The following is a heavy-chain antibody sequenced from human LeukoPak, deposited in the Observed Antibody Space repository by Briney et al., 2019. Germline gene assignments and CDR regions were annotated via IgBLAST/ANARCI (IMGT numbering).Heavy chain of an antibody. CDR2: INHSGST. D-gene: IGHD2-15*01. J-gene: IGHJ5*02. Sequence: SETLSLTCAVYGGSFSGYFWSWIRQPPGKGLEWIGEINHSGSTNYNPSLKSRVTISVHTSKNQFSLKLSSVTAADTAVYYCARVRALYCSGGSCYPSSPHNWFDPWGQGTLVTVSS. CDR3: ARVRALYCSGGSCYPSSPHNWFDP. V-gene: IGHV4-34*01. CDR1: GGSFSGYF.